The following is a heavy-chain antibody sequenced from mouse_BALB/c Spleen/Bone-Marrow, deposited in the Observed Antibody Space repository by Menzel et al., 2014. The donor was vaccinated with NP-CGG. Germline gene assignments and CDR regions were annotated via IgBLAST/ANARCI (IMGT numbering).Heavy chain of an antibody. D-gene: IGHD2-14*01. CDR1: GFSLTSYG. CDR2: IWAGGST. Sequence: VQGVESGPGLVAPSQSLSITCTVSGFSLTSYGVHWVRQPPGKGLEWLGVIWAGGSTNYNSALMSRLSISKDNSKSQVFLKMNSLQTDDTAMYYCGRDRDRYDDPFDYWGQGTTLTVSS. J-gene: IGHJ2*01. V-gene: IGHV2-9*02. CDR3: GRDRDRYDDPFDY.